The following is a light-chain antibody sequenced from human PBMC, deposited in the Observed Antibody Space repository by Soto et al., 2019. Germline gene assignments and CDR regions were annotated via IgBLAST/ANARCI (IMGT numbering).Light chain of an antibody. CDR3: QVWDTDSDLAV. CDR1: NIGTKT. CDR2: DDS. V-gene: IGLV3-21*02. J-gene: IGLJ2*01. Sequence: SYELTQPPSVSVAPGQTARFTCGGNNIGTKTVAWFQQRPGQAPVLVLYDDSDRPSGIPERFSGSNSGNTATLTISWVEAGDEADYYCQVWDTDSDLAVFGGGTKVTVL.